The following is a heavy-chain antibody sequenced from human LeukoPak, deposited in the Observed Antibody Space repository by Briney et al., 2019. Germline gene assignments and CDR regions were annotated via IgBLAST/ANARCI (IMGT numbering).Heavy chain of an antibody. Sequence: GGSLRLSCAVSGFSVSGYWMTWVRQAPGKGLEWVANIKQDGSEKNYVDSVKGRFTISRDNAENSLFLQMNNLRVEDTAVYYCAREWQGGIAAAGTRIEGDYWGQGTLVAVSS. CDR3: AREWQGGIAAAGTRIEGDY. V-gene: IGHV3-7*01. CDR1: GFSVSGYW. CDR2: IKQDGSEK. J-gene: IGHJ4*02. D-gene: IGHD6-13*01.